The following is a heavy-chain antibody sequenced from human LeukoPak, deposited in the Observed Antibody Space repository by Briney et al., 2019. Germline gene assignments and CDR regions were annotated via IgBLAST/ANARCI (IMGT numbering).Heavy chain of an antibody. D-gene: IGHD2-2*01. CDR3: ARERRPAYCSSTSCKRGTLDY. J-gene: IGHJ4*02. CDR1: GGSFSGYY. Sequence: SETLSLTCAVYGGSFSGYYWSWIRQPPGKGLEWIGEINHSGSTNYNPSLKSRVTISVDTSKNQFSLKLSSVTAADTAVYYCARERRPAYCSSTSCKRGTLDYWGQGTLVTVSS. CDR2: INHSGST. V-gene: IGHV4-34*01.